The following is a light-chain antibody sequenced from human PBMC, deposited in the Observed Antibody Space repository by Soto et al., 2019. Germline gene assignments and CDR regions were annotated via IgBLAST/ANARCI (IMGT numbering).Light chain of an antibody. CDR2: VAS. Sequence: QMTQSPSSLSASVGDTVNVTCRASQGIRNYLNWFQQKPGKAPQRLISVASTLQSGVPSRFSGSGPGTEFTLTISSLQTEDSATYYCLQHNTYPYTFGQGTKLEIK. CDR1: QGIRNY. V-gene: IGKV1-17*01. J-gene: IGKJ2*01. CDR3: LQHNTYPYT.